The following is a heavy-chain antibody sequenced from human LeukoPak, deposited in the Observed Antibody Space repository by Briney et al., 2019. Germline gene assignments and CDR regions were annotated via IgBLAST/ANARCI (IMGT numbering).Heavy chain of an antibody. V-gene: IGHV3-21*01. CDR1: GFTFSSYS. D-gene: IGHD6-13*01. J-gene: IGHJ4*02. Sequence: GGSLRLSCAASGFTFSSYSMNWVRQAPGKGLEWVSSISSSSSYIYYADSVKGRFTISRDNAKNSLYLQMNSLRAEDTAVYYCAKEGRFGIAAAGTHFDYWGQGTLVTVSS. CDR3: AKEGRFGIAAAGTHFDY. CDR2: ISSSSSYI.